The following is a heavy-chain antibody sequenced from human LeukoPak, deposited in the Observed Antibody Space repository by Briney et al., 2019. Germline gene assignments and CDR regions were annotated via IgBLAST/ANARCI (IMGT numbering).Heavy chain of an antibody. Sequence: SQTLSLTCTVSGGSISSGGYYWSWIRQPPGKGLEWIGYIYHSGSTYYNPSLKSRVTISVDRSKNQFSLKLSSVTAADTAVYYCAAPVVVVAAANYYYYMDVWGKGTTVTVSS. CDR1: GGSISSGGYY. CDR2: IYHSGST. J-gene: IGHJ6*03. CDR3: AAPVVVVAAANYYYYMDV. V-gene: IGHV4-30-2*01. D-gene: IGHD2-2*01.